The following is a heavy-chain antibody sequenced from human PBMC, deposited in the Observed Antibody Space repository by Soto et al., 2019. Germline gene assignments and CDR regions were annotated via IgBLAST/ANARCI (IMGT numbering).Heavy chain of an antibody. CDR2: IIPIFGTI. CDR1: GGTFGSNA. D-gene: IGHD1-1*01. J-gene: IGHJ3*02. CDR3: AREGYTFGPGEVRGAFDI. Sequence: QVQLVQSGAEVRRPGSSVKVSCKASGGTFGSNAISWVRQAPGQGVEWMGNIIPIFGTINNAQKFQGRVTITADESTNTDYREMSSLRSDDTAVYYCAREGYTFGPGEVRGAFDIWGQGTMVTVSS. V-gene: IGHV1-69*15.